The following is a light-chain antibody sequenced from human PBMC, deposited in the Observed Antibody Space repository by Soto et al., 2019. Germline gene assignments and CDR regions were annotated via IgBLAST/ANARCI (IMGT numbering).Light chain of an antibody. CDR2: LNSDGSH. V-gene: IGLV4-69*01. CDR3: QTWGTDTVV. J-gene: IGLJ2*01. Sequence: QPVLTQSPSASASLGASVKLTCTLSSGHSSYAIAWHQQQPEKGPRYLMNLNSDGSHSKGDGIPDRFSGSSSGAERYLNISSLQSEDEADYYCQTWGTDTVVFGGGTKLTVL. CDR1: SGHSSYA.